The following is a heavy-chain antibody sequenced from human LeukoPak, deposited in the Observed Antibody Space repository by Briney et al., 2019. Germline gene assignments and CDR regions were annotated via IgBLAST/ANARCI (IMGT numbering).Heavy chain of an antibody. CDR2: IYHSGST. J-gene: IGHJ4*02. V-gene: IGHV4-38-2*01. CDR1: GDSISSGYY. Sequence: PSETLSLTCAVSGDSISSGYYWGWIRQPPGKGLEWIGSIYHSGSTYYNPSLKSRVTISVDTSKNQFSLKLSSVTAADTAVYYCARPLYSSSSGFDYWGQGTLVTVSS. CDR3: ARPLYSSSSGFDY. D-gene: IGHD6-6*01.